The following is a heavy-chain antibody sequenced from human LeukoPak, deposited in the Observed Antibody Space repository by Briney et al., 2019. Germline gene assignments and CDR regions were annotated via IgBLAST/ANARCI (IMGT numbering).Heavy chain of an antibody. V-gene: IGHV3-13*01. J-gene: IGHJ4*01. Sequence: PGGSLRLSCAASGFTFSSYDMHWVRQATGKGLEWVSAIDTAADTYYPGSVKGRFTISRENAKNSLYLQMNSLRPEDTALYYCSTGPRSLPYWGPGTLVTVSS. CDR2: IDTAADT. CDR1: GFTFSSYD. CDR3: STGPRSLPY. D-gene: IGHD4-23*01.